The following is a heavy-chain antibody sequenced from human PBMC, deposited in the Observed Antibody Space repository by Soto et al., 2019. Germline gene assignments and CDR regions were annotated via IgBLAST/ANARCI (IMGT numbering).Heavy chain of an antibody. CDR1: GGSISSYY. CDR2: IYYSGST. Sequence: QVQLQESGPGLVKPSETLSLTCTVSGGSISSYYWSWIRQPPGKGLEWIGYIYYSGSTNYNPSLKSRVTISVDTSKNQFSLKLSSVTAADTAVYYCARVYVDYDFWSGYVDYWGQGTLVTVSS. V-gene: IGHV4-59*01. J-gene: IGHJ4*02. D-gene: IGHD3-3*01. CDR3: ARVYVDYDFWSGYVDY.